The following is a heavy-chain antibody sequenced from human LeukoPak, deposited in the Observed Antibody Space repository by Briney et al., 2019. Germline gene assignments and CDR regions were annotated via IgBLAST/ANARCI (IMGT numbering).Heavy chain of an antibody. Sequence: GASVKVSCKASGYTFTSYYIDWVRQAPGQGLEWMGVINPSGGSTRYAQKFQGRVTMTGDPSTRTVYMELSSLTSDDTAVYYCARGTTDAYWGQGTPVPVSS. J-gene: IGHJ4*02. CDR1: GYTFTSYY. CDR3: ARGTTDAY. CDR2: INPSGGST. D-gene: IGHD1-1*01. V-gene: IGHV1-46*01.